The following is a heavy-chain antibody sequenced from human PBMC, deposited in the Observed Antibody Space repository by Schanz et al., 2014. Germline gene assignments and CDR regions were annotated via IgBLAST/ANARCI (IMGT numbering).Heavy chain of an antibody. V-gene: IGHV1-2*02. J-gene: IGHJ4*02. CDR1: GYTFTSYY. CDR3: AASSGWHPSSDY. CDR2: INAHTGNT. D-gene: IGHD6-19*01. Sequence: QVQLVQSGAEVKKPGASVKVSCKASGYTFTSYYMHWVRQAPGQGPELMEWINAHTGNTQYAQKCQGRVNMTRDTVTTTVHLELTRLRTDDTAVYYCAASSGWHPSSDYWGQGTLVTVSS.